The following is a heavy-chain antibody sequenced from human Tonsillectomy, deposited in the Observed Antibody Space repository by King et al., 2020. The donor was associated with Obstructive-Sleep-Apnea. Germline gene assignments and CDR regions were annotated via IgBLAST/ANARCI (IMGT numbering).Heavy chain of an antibody. Sequence: VQLVESGGGVVQPGTSLRLSCAASGFTFTNSALHWVRQAPGKGLEWVAVISYDGNNKYYADSVKGRFTISRDNSKNTLYLQMNSLRAEDTALYYCARDHGGAEVLCDLGAWGQGTLVTVSS. J-gene: IGHJ5*02. D-gene: IGHD1-26*01. CDR1: GFTFTNSA. V-gene: IGHV3-30*04. CDR2: ISYDGNNK. CDR3: ARDHGGAEVLCDLGA.